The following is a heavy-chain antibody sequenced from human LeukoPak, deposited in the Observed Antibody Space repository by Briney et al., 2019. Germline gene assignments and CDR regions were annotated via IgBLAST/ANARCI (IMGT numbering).Heavy chain of an antibody. Sequence: PGGSLRLSCVVSGFTLSKYWMSWVRQAPGKGLEWVANINQDGSEKNYVDSVKGRFTISRDNAKSSLFLQMNSLRAEDTAVYYCAREIVGTHKSRFDPWGQGTLVTVSS. CDR1: GFTLSKYW. CDR3: AREIVGTHKSRFDP. D-gene: IGHD1-26*01. CDR2: INQDGSEK. V-gene: IGHV3-7*03. J-gene: IGHJ5*02.